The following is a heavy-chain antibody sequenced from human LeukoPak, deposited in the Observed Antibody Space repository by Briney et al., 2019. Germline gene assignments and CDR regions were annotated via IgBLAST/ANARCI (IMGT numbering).Heavy chain of an antibody. CDR2: INAYIGNT. V-gene: IGHV1-18*01. CDR1: GYTFTSYG. CDR3: ARAVFEASEY. Sequence: ASVKVSCKPSGYTFTSYGTSWVRQATAQGLEWMGWINAYIGNTHYAHEPRGRDTLTTDTSTSTAYLELRSLRPDDTRVYITARAVFEASEYWGQGTMVTVCS. D-gene: IGHD3-9*01. J-gene: IGHJ4*02.